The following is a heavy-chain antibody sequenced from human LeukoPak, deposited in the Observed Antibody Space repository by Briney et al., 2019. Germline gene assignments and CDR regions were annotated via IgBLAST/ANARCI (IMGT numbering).Heavy chain of an antibody. CDR1: GYTFTGYY. V-gene: IGHV1-2*02. Sequence: ASVKVSCEASGYTFTGYYMHWVRQAPGQGLEWMGWINPNSGGTNYAQKFQGRVTMTRDTSISTAYMELSRLRSDDTAVYYCARVGRMVRGVPVDAFDVWGQGTMVTVSS. CDR3: ARVGRMVRGVPVDAFDV. J-gene: IGHJ3*01. CDR2: INPNSGGT. D-gene: IGHD3-10*01.